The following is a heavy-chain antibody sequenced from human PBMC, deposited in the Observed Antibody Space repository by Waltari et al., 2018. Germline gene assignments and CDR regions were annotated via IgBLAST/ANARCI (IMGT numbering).Heavy chain of an antibody. CDR1: GVSLSTSGVG. Sequence: QITLKESGPTLVKPTQTLTLTCTFSGVSLSTSGVGVGWIRQPTGKALEWLALIYWDDDKRYSPSLKSRLTITKDTSKNQVVLTMTNMDPVDTATYYCAHRPRWRVSFDYWGQGTLVTVSS. J-gene: IGHJ4*02. CDR2: IYWDDDK. V-gene: IGHV2-5*02. CDR3: AHRPRWRVSFDY.